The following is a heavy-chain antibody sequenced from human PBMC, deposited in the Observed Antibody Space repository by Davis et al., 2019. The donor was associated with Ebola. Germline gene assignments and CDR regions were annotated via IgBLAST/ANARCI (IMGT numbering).Heavy chain of an antibody. Sequence: AASVKVSCKASGYTFINYGITWVRQAPGQGLEWMGWINPHNGNTNYAQNVQGRVTMTTDTSTSPAYMEVGSLRSDDTAVYYCARAQFPTTSDHWGQGTLVTVSS. V-gene: IGHV1-18*04. CDR1: GYTFINYG. D-gene: IGHD1-1*01. CDR3: ARAQFPTTSDH. CDR2: INPHNGNT. J-gene: IGHJ4*02.